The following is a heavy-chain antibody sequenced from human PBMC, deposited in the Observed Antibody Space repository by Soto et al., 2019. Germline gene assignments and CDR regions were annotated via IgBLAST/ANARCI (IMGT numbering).Heavy chain of an antibody. D-gene: IGHD4-17*01. CDR1: GGSFIGYY. J-gene: IGHJ4*01. Sequence: TLSLTCTVHGGSFIGYYWSWIRQPPGKGLEWIGEINHSGDTNYNPSLKSRISISIDTSKNQFSLTVTSVTAADTALYYCATVNTVTSYFFESWGQGTLVTVCS. CDR2: INHSGDT. CDR3: ATVNTVTSYFFES. V-gene: IGHV4-34*01.